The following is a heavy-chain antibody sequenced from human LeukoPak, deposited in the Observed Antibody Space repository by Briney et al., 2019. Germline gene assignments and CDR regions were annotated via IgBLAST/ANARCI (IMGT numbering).Heavy chain of an antibody. D-gene: IGHD5-24*01. Sequence: NASETLSLTCTVSGGSISSYYWSWIRQPPGKGLEYIGYIYYSGSTNYNPSLKSRVTISVDTSKNQFSLKVTSVTAADTAVYYCARRRDGYNYNYFDYWGQGTLVTVSS. J-gene: IGHJ4*02. V-gene: IGHV4-59*01. CDR3: ARRRDGYNYNYFDY. CDR1: GGSISSYY. CDR2: IYYSGST.